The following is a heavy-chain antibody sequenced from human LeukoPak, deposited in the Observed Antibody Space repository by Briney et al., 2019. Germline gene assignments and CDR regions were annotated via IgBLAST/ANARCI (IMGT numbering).Heavy chain of an antibody. CDR1: GFTFSSYA. CDR2: ISGSGGST. CDR3: AKASKDYYGMDV. D-gene: IGHD2/OR15-2a*01. V-gene: IGHV3-23*01. Sequence: GGSLRLSCAASGFTFSSYAMSWVRQAPGKGLEWVSAISGSGGSTYYADSVKGRFTISRGNSKNTLYLQMNSLRAEDTAVYYCAKASKDYYGMDVWGQGTTVTVSS. J-gene: IGHJ6*02.